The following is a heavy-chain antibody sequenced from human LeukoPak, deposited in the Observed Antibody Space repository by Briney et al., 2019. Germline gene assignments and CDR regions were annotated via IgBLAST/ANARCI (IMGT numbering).Heavy chain of an antibody. D-gene: IGHD6-6*01. J-gene: IGHJ4*02. Sequence: EASVKVSCKASGGTFSSYAISWVRQAPGQGLEWMGGIIPIFGTANYAQKFQGRVTITTDESTCTAYMELSSLRSEDTAVYYCARGIYSSSSDFDYWGQGTLVTVSS. CDR2: IIPIFGTA. CDR1: GGTFSSYA. CDR3: ARGIYSSSSDFDY. V-gene: IGHV1-69*05.